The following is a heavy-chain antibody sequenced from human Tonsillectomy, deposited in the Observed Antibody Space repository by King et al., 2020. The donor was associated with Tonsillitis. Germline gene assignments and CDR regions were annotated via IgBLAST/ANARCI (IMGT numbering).Heavy chain of an antibody. D-gene: IGHD3-16*01. V-gene: IGHV3-30*02. Sequence: VQLVESGGGVVQPGGSLRLSCAASGFTFSNYGMNWVRKAPGKGLEWITFIKYDGSNKLYADSVKGRFTISRDNSKNTVYLQMSSLRAEDAAIYYCSKDQHEVLISDPPDYGGARTLVTVSA. J-gene: IGHJ4*02. CDR1: GFTFSNYG. CDR2: IKYDGSNK. CDR3: SKDQHEVLISDPPDY.